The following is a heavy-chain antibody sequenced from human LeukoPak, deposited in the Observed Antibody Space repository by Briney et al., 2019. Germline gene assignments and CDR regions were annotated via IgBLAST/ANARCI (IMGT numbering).Heavy chain of an antibody. CDR2: IYYSGST. CDR1: GGSVSSSSYY. Sequence: SETLSLTCTVSGGSVSSSSYYWGWIRQRPGKGLEWIGSIYYSGSTYYNPSLKSRVTISVDTSKNQFSLKLSSVTAADTAVYYCARQWYYYGSGSCSWLDPWGQGTPVTVSS. J-gene: IGHJ5*02. CDR3: ARQWYYYGSGSCSWLDP. D-gene: IGHD3-10*01. V-gene: IGHV4-39*01.